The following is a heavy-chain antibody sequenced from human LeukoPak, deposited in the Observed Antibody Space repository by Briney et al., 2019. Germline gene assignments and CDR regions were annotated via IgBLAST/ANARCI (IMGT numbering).Heavy chain of an antibody. D-gene: IGHD4-17*01. CDR1: GFTFSNAW. Sequence: GGSLRLSCAASGFTFSNAWMSWVRQAPGEGLGWVGRIKSKTDGGTTDYAAPVKGRFTLSRDDSKNTLYLQIHSLKTEDTAVSYCSAPRAVTTAKVYWGQGTLVTVSS. J-gene: IGHJ4*02. V-gene: IGHV3-15*01. CDR3: SAPRAVTTAKVY. CDR2: IKSKTDGGTT.